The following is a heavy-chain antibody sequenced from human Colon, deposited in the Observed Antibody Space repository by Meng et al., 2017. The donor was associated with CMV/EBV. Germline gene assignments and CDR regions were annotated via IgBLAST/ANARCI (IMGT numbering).Heavy chain of an antibody. CDR1: GISVSGNY. Sequence: GESLKISCVVSGISVSGNYMTWVRQAPGKGLEWLSVIYSSGRTFYGDSAKGRFTISRDTSQNTVYLQKDTLRVEDTAMYYCARVSSAGLALDVWGQGTMVTVSS. D-gene: IGHD3-22*01. V-gene: IGHV3-53*01. CDR2: IYSSGRT. CDR3: ARVSSAGLALDV. J-gene: IGHJ3*01.